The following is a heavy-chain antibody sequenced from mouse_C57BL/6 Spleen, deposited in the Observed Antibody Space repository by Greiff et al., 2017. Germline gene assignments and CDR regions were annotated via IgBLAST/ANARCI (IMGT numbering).Heavy chain of an antibody. CDR1: GYSITSGYY. CDR2: ISYDGSN. D-gene: IGHD3-3*01. J-gene: IGHJ2*01. CDR3: ARDKGPFDY. Sequence: VQLKESGPGLVKPSQSLSLTCSVTGYSITSGYYWNWIRQFPGNKLEWMGYISYDGSNNYNPSLKNRISITRDTSKNQFFLKLNSVTTEDTATYYCARDKGPFDYWGQGTTLTVSS. V-gene: IGHV3-6*01.